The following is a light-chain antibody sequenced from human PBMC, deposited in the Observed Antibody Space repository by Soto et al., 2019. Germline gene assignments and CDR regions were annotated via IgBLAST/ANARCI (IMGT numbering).Light chain of an antibody. V-gene: IGKV1-5*03. Sequence: DIQRTQSPSTLSASVGDRVTITCRASQSISNWLAWYQQKPGKAPKLLIYMASTLETGVPSRFSGSGSGAEFTLTISSLQPEDFATYYCQQYKSFPWTFGQGAKVEI. CDR1: QSISNW. CDR2: MAS. CDR3: QQYKSFPWT. J-gene: IGKJ1*01.